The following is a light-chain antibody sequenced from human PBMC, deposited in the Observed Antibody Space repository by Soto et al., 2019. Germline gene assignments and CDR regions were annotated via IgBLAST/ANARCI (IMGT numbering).Light chain of an antibody. CDR3: QQYENRPPT. V-gene: IGKV3-15*01. J-gene: IGKJ1*01. Sequence: EIVMTQSPATLSVSPGERATLSCRASQSVSSNLAWYQQKPGQAPRLLIYGASTRTTGIPARFSGSGSGTEFTLSISSLQSEDFAVYYCQQYENRPPTFGQGTKVEIK. CDR1: QSVSSN. CDR2: GAS.